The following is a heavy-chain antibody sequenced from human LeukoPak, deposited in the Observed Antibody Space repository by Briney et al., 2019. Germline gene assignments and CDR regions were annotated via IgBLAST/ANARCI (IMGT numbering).Heavy chain of an antibody. CDR2: IYSGGST. V-gene: IGHV3-53*01. CDR1: GFTVSSNY. D-gene: IGHD4-11*01. CDR3: ARARHDYSNFGRYMDV. Sequence: GGSLRLSCAASGFTVSSNYMSWVRQAPGKGLEWVSVIYSGGSTYYADSVKGRFTISRDNSKNTLYLQMNSLRAEDTAVYYCARARHDYSNFGRYMDVWGKGTTVTVSS. J-gene: IGHJ6*03.